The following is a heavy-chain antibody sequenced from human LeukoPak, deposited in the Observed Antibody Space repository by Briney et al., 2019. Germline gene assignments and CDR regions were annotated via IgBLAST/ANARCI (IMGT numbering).Heavy chain of an antibody. V-gene: IGHV1-2*02. CDR2: INPNSGGT. J-gene: IGHJ5*02. CDR3: ARSGSYYHNWFDP. D-gene: IGHD1-26*01. Sequence: ASVKVSCKASGYTFTGYYMHWVRQAPGQGLEWMGWINPNSGGTNYAQKFQGRVTMTRDTSISTAYMELSRLRSDDTAVCYCARSGSYYHNWFDPWGQGTLVTVSS. CDR1: GYTFTGYY.